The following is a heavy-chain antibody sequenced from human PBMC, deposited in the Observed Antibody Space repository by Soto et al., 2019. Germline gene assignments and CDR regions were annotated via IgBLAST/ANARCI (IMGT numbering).Heavy chain of an antibody. CDR1: GGSISSGDYY. J-gene: IGHJ4*02. V-gene: IGHV4-30-4*01. Sequence: SETLSLTCTVSGGSISSGDYYWSWIRQPPGKGLEWIGYIYYSGSTYYNPSLKSRVTISVDTSKNQFSLKLSSVTAADTAAYYCARGDTAMVIGYWGQGTLVTVSS. CDR3: ARGDTAMVIGY. D-gene: IGHD5-18*01. CDR2: IYYSGST.